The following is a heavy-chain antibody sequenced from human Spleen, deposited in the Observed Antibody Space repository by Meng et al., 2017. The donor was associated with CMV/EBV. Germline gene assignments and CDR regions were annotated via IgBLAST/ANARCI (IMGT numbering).Heavy chain of an antibody. CDR2: ISGSGGST. Sequence: GESLKISCAASGFTFSNYWMHWVRQAPGKGLEWVSAISGSGGSTYYADSVKGRFTISRDNSKNTLYLQMNSLRAEDTAVYYCAKDLDRWEEAYSSTRQNYWGQGTLVTVSS. V-gene: IGHV3-23*01. J-gene: IGHJ4*02. CDR3: AKDLDRWEEAYSSTRQNY. D-gene: IGHD6-13*01. CDR1: GFTFSNYW.